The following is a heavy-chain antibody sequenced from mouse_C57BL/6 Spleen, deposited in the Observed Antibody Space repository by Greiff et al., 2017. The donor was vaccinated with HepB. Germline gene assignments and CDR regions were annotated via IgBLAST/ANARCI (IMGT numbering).Heavy chain of an antibody. CDR2: ISYDGSN. CDR1: GYSITSGYY. Sequence: EVQLVESGPGLVKPSQSLSLTCSVPGYSITSGYYWNWIRQFPGNKLEWMGYISYDGSNNYNPSLKNRISITRDTSKNQFFLKLNSVTTEDTATYYCARGLQGAYWGQGTLVTVSA. CDR3: ARGLQGAY. J-gene: IGHJ3*01. D-gene: IGHD2-10*01. V-gene: IGHV3-6*01.